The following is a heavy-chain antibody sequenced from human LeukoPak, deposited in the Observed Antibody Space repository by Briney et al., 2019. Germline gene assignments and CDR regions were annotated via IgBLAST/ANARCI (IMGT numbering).Heavy chain of an antibody. CDR1: GFILDAHA. CDR2: ISGDGGTT. Sequence: GGSLRLSCAASGFILDAHAMNWVRQAPGKPLEWVSLISGDGGTTHYADSVKGRFTISRDNSRNSLYLQMKSLRTEDTALYYCAKRSGSPHNFDYWGRGTLVTVSS. V-gene: IGHV3-43*02. CDR3: AKRSGSPHNFDY. J-gene: IGHJ4*02. D-gene: IGHD1-14*01.